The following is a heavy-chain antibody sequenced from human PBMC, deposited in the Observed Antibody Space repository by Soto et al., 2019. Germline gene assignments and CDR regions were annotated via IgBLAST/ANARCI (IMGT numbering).Heavy chain of an antibody. Sequence: QVQLVESGGGVVQPGRSLRLSCAASGFTFSSYGMHWVRQAPGKGLEWVAIIWYDGSNKYYADSVKGRFTISRDNSKNTLYLQMHSLIAEDTAVYYCARSIAAAGFDAFDIWGQGTMVTVCS. D-gene: IGHD6-13*01. J-gene: IGHJ3*02. CDR3: ARSIAAAGFDAFDI. CDR2: IWYDGSNK. V-gene: IGHV3-33*01. CDR1: GFTFSSYG.